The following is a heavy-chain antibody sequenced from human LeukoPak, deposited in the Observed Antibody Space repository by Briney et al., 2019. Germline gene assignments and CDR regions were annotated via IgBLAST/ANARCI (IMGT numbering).Heavy chain of an antibody. D-gene: IGHD6-13*01. CDR1: GYTFTSYA. J-gene: IGHJ5*02. CDR2: INTNTGNP. Sequence: GASVKVSCKASGYTFTSYAMNWVRQAPGQGLEWMGWINTNTGNPTYAQGFTGRFVFSLDTSVSTAYLQISSLKAEDTAVYYCARDLSAAAAGTRYWFDPWGQGTLVTVSS. V-gene: IGHV7-4-1*02. CDR3: ARDLSAAAAGTRYWFDP.